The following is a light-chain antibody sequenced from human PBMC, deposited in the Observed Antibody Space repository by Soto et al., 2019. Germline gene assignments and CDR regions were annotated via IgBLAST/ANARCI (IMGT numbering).Light chain of an antibody. CDR1: SSNIRNNY. V-gene: IGLV1-51*02. CDR3: GTWDRSLRVMV. Sequence: QSVLTQPPSVSTAPGQKVTISCSGSSSNIRNNYVSWYQEVPGTAPKLLIYEDDKRPSGIPDRFSGSKSATSATLGVTGLQTGDEADYYCGTWDRSLRVMVFGGGTKLTVL. CDR2: EDD. J-gene: IGLJ3*02.